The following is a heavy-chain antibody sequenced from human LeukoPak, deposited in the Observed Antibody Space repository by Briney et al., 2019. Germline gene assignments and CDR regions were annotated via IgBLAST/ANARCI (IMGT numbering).Heavy chain of an antibody. CDR1: GGSFSGYY. Sequence: PSETLSLTCAVYGGSFSGYYWSWIRQPPGKGLEWIGEINHSGSTNYNPSLKNRGTISVNTYKNQLSLKLITVTAADSAADYCGREGHSIDAFDIWGQGTIVTASS. J-gene: IGHJ3*02. CDR3: GREGHSIDAFDI. D-gene: IGHD2/OR15-2a*01. CDR2: INHSGST. V-gene: IGHV4-34*01.